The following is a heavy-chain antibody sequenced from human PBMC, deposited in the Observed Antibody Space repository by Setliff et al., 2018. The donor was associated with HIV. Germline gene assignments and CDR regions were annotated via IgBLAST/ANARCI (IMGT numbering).Heavy chain of an antibody. CDR1: GFPFSYYE. CDR2: ISGNGGSR. D-gene: IGHD6-19*01. CDR3: AKGASGWSPDY. J-gene: IGHJ4*02. Sequence: GGSLRLSCSASGFPFSYYEMYWVRQAPGKGLEFVSAISGNGGSRYYADSVKGRFTISRDNSKNTLFLQMNSLRPEDTALYYCAKGASGWSPDYWGQGTLVTVS. V-gene: IGHV3-64*04.